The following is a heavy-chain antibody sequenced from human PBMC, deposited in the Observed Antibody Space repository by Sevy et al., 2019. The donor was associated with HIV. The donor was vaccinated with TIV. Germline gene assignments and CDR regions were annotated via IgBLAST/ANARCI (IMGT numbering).Heavy chain of an antibody. CDR3: AKVKGLLEEGAFDI. V-gene: IGHV3-23*01. CDR2: ISGSGGST. J-gene: IGHJ3*02. D-gene: IGHD2-15*01. Sequence: GESLKISCAASGFTFSSYAMSWVRQAPGKGLEWVSAISGSGGSTYYADSVKGRFTISRDNSKNTLYLQMNGLRAEDTAVYYCAKVKGLLEEGAFDIWGQGTMVTVSS. CDR1: GFTFSSYA.